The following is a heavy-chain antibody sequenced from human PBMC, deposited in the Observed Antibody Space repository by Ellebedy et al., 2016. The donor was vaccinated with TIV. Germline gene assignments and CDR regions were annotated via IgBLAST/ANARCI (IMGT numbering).Heavy chain of an antibody. V-gene: IGHV3-48*04. J-gene: IGHJ4*02. Sequence: PGGSLRLSCVASGFTFSTYSMNWVRQAPGKGLEWVSYISSDSSTLYYADSVKGRFTVSRDNARNSLFLQMNSLRVEDTAVYYCARDPYSGYDLGASDYWGQGTLVTVSS. CDR2: ISSDSSTL. CDR3: ARDPYSGYDLGASDY. CDR1: GFTFSTYS. D-gene: IGHD5-12*01.